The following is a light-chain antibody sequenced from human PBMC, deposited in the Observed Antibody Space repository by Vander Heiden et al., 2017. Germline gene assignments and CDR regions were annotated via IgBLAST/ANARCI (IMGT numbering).Light chain of an antibody. Sequence: DIQMTQSPSTLSASVGDRVTITCRASQSISSWLAWYQQKPGKAPKLLIYKASSLESGVPSRFNGSGSGTEFTLTISSLQPDDFATYYCQQYNRYSPYTFGQGTKLEIK. V-gene: IGKV1-5*03. CDR3: QQYNRYSPYT. CDR2: KAS. CDR1: QSISSW. J-gene: IGKJ2*01.